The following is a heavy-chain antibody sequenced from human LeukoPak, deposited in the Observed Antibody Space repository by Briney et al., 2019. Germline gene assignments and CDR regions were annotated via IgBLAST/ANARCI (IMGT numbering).Heavy chain of an antibody. J-gene: IGHJ4*02. CDR3: ARESSGTYPDYFDF. V-gene: IGHV3-30*03. CDR2: ISHDESNK. CDR1: GFTFSSYG. D-gene: IGHD1-26*01. Sequence: GRSLRLSCAASGFTFSSYGMHWVRQAPGKGLEWVAVISHDESNKYYADSVKGRFTISRDNSKNTLYLQMNSLRAEDTAVYYCARESSGTYPDYFDFWGQGTLVTVSS.